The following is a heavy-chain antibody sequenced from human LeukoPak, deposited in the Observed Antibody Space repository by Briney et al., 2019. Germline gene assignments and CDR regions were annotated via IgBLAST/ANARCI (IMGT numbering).Heavy chain of an antibody. Sequence: GASVKVSCKASGGTFSTFAINWVRQAPGQGLEWMGGIIPVFGTANYVQKFQDRVTITADESTSTAYMELSSLRSEDTAVYYCAGRTYYYDTSYYYCAPFDYWGQGTLVTVSS. CDR1: GGTFSTFA. D-gene: IGHD3-22*01. J-gene: IGHJ4*02. CDR2: IIPVFGTA. CDR3: AGRTYYYDTSYYYCAPFDY. V-gene: IGHV1-69*01.